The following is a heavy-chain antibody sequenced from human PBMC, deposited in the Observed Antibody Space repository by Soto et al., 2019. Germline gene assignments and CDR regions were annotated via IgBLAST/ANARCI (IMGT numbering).Heavy chain of an antibody. J-gene: IGHJ6*02. Sequence: GWSLRLSCAASGFTFSSYWMSWVRHAPGKGLEWVANIKQDGSEKYYVDSVKGRFTISRDNAKNSLYLQMNSLRAEDTAVYYCARDKNDKIKIFGVDTYYYGMDFWVQGTTVTVSS. D-gene: IGHD3-3*01. CDR1: GFTFSSYW. CDR3: ARDKNDKIKIFGVDTYYYGMDF. V-gene: IGHV3-7*01. CDR2: IKQDGSEK.